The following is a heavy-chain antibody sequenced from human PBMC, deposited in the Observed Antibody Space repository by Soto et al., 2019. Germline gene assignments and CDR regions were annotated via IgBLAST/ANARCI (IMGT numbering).Heavy chain of an antibody. D-gene: IGHD2-21*02. CDR1: AGTFSSYA. J-gene: IGHJ6*02. Sequence: QVQLVQSGAEVKNPGSSVKVSCKASAGTFSSYAISWVRQAPVQGLEWMGRISPIFGTSNYAQTFQGRATTTADASTTTAFMGLSSGRSEDPAVYYRATEVVVTAIQHYYYGMDVWVQGTTVTVSS. CDR2: ISPIFGTS. CDR3: ATEVVVTAIQHYYYGMDV. V-gene: IGHV1-69*01.